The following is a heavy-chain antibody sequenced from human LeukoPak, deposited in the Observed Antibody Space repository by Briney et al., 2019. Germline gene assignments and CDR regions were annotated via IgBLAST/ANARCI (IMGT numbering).Heavy chain of an antibody. Sequence: VKASCKASGGTFSSYAINWVRQAPGRGLEWMGGIIPIFGTANYAQKFQGRVTITADESTSTAYMELSSLRSEDTAVYYCARGYDYYDSSGYYPADYWGQGTLVTVSS. CDR1: GGTFSSYA. J-gene: IGHJ4*02. V-gene: IGHV1-69*01. CDR2: IIPIFGTA. D-gene: IGHD3-22*01. CDR3: ARGYDYYDSSGYYPADY.